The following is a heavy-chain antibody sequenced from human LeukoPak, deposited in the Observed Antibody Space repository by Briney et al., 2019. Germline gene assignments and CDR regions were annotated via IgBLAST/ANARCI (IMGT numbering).Heavy chain of an antibody. Sequence: PSETLSLTCTVSGGSMSDYYWSWIRQPPGRGLEWIGYSGNTNYNPSLRSRVIISVDTSKNQFSLKLSPVTTADTAVYYCARVGIDYSGNIIKYYFDYWGQGTLVTVSS. CDR3: ARVGIDYSGNIIKYYFDY. V-gene: IGHV4-59*01. CDR1: GGSMSDYY. J-gene: IGHJ4*02. CDR2: YSGNT. D-gene: IGHD4-23*01.